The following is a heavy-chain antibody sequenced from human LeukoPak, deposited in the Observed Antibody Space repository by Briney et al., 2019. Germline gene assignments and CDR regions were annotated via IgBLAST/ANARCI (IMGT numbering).Heavy chain of an antibody. Sequence: SETLSLTCAVSGGSISNSNWWSWVRQPPGKGLAWIGEIYHSGSTNYNPSLKSRVTISVDKSKNQFSLKLSSVTAADTAVYYCAREVAVAGTNYFDYWGQGTLVTVSS. V-gene: IGHV4-4*02. D-gene: IGHD6-19*01. CDR2: IYHSGST. CDR1: GGSISNSNW. J-gene: IGHJ4*02. CDR3: AREVAVAGTNYFDY.